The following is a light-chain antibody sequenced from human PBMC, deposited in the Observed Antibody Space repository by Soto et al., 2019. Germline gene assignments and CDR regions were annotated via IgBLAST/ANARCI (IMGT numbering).Light chain of an antibody. V-gene: IGKV1-5*03. CDR3: QQYNSNSWT. CDR2: KVS. CDR1: QSINTW. J-gene: IGKJ1*01. Sequence: DIQMTQSPSTLSASVGDRVTITCRASQSINTWLAGYQQKPGKAPNLLLYKVSNLESGVPTRFSGGGSGTGFTLPISRLETDDFANYYCQQYNSNSWTFGQGTKVEVK.